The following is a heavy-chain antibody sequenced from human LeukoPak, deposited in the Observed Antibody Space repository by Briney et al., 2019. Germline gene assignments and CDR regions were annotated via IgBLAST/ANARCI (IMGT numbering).Heavy chain of an antibody. CDR2: ISSSGSTI. J-gene: IGHJ4*02. CDR1: GFTFSNYG. V-gene: IGHV3-48*04. CDR3: ARRGLYFDY. Sequence: PGGSLRLSCAASGFTFSNYGMHWVRQAPGKGLEWVSYISSSGSTIYYADSVKGRFTISRDNAKNSLYLQMNSQRVEDTAVYYCARRGLYFDYWGQGTLVTVSS. D-gene: IGHD3-10*01.